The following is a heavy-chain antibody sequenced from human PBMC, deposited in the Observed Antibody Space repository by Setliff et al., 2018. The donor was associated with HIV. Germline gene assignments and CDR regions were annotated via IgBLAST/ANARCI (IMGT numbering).Heavy chain of an antibody. V-gene: IGHV4-4*08. CDR1: GGSISSHY. D-gene: IGHD3-3*01. J-gene: IGHJ4*02. CDR2: IHYNDGK. Sequence: PSETLSLTCTVSGGSISSHYWSWIRQPPGKGLEFIGSIHYNDGKNYYTAALRSRVTISADTSKNQFSLKLSSVTAADTAVYYCARDQSDWFYWGQGTLVTVSS. CDR3: ARDQSDWFY.